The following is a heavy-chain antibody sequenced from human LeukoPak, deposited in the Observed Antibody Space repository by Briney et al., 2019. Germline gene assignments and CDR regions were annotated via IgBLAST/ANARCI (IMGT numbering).Heavy chain of an antibody. CDR3: ARGVSGPPYYGSGSYGQNYYYYYYMDV. J-gene: IGHJ6*03. CDR2: INHSGST. D-gene: IGHD3-10*01. Sequence: SETLSLTCAVYGGSFSGYYWSWIRQPPGKGLEWIGEINHSGSTNYNPSLKSRVTISVDTSKNQFSLKLSSVTAADTAVYYCARGVSGPPYYGSGSYGQNYYYYYYMDVWGKGTTVTVSS. CDR1: GGSFSGYY. V-gene: IGHV4-34*01.